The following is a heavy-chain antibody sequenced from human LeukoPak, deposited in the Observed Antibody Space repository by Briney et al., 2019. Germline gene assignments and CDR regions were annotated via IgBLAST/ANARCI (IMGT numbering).Heavy chain of an antibody. Sequence: SVKVSCKASGGTFSIFAISWVRQAPGQGLEWVGRNIPIFGTANYAQKFQRRVTITTDESTSTAYMELSSLRSEDTAVYYCARGGNYQYDFWSGYTPFDYWGEGALVTVSS. CDR2: NIPIFGTA. D-gene: IGHD3-3*01. J-gene: IGHJ4*02. V-gene: IGHV1-69*05. CDR1: GGTFSIFA. CDR3: ARGGNYQYDFWSGYTPFDY.